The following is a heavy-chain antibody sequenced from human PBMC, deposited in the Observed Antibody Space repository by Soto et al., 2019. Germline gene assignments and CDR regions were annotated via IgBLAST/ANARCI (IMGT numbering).Heavy chain of an antibody. V-gene: IGHV4-59*08. CDR3: ARRWGSAADY. Sequence: SETLSLTCAVSGGSVSRYYWTWIRQPPGKGLEWIGYIYYSGSTNYNPSLKSRVTISVDTSKNQFSLKLSSVTAADTAVYYCARRWGSAADYWGQGTLVTV. J-gene: IGHJ4*02. CDR1: GGSVSRYY. D-gene: IGHD2-15*01. CDR2: IYYSGST.